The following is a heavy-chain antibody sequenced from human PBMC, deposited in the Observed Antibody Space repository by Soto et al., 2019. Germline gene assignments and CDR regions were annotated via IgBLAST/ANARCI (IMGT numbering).Heavy chain of an antibody. J-gene: IGHJ3*02. Sequence: QVQLQESGPGLVKPSETLSLTCTVSGGSISSYYWSWIRQPPWKGLEWIGYIYYSGSTNYNPSLKSRVTISVDTSKNQFSLKLSSVTAADTAVYYCARRYGKNAFDIWGQGTMVTVSS. D-gene: IGHD5-18*01. CDR1: GGSISSYY. CDR3: ARRYGKNAFDI. CDR2: IYYSGST. V-gene: IGHV4-59*01.